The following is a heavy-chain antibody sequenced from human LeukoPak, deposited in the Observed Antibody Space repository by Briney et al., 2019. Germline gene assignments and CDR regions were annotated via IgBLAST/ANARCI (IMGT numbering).Heavy chain of an antibody. CDR1: GGSISSSSYY. D-gene: IGHD5-18*01. J-gene: IGHJ6*02. CDR2: IYYSGST. V-gene: IGHV4-39*07. CDR3: AGTIQLWLYYYYGMDV. Sequence: SETLSLTCTVSGGSISSSSYYWGWIRQPPGKGLEWLGSIYYSGSTYYNPSLKSRVTISVDTSKNQFSLKLSSVTAADTAVYYCAGTIQLWLYYYYGMDVWGQGATVTVSS.